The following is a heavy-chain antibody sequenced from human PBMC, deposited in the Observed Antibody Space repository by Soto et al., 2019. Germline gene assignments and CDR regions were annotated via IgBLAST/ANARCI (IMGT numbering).Heavy chain of an antibody. V-gene: IGHV2-5*02. J-gene: IGHJ4*02. D-gene: IGHD2-21*02. CDR1: GFSLTTSGEA. CDR3: AHTVAGTSGRDLDY. Sequence: QITLREFGPALVKPTQTLTLTCTFSGFSLTTSGEAVAWIRQPPGKALEWLGIIYWDDDKRYSTSLSNRITFTNDTSNNQLFLSMADVDPSDTSTYYCAHTVAGTSGRDLDYWGQGTRVTVSS. CDR2: IYWDDDK.